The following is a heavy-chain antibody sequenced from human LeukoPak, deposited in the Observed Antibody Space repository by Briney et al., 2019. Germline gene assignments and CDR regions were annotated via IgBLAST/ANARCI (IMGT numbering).Heavy chain of an antibody. CDR3: ARGRYYYYAMDV. CDR2: IYTSGST. CDR1: GGSISSYY. J-gene: IGHJ6*02. V-gene: IGHV4-4*07. Sequence: SETLSLTCTVSGGSISSYYWSWIRQPAGKGLEWIGRIYTSGSTNYNPSLKSRVTMSVDTSKNQFSLQLNSVTPEDTAVYYCARGRYYYYAMDVWGQGTTVTVSS.